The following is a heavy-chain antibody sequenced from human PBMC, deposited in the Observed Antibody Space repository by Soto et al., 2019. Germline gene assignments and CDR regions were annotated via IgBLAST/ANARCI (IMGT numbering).Heavy chain of an antibody. CDR1: GGTFSSYT. CDR3: ARAEGGIAVAGRAGNAFDI. J-gene: IGHJ3*02. D-gene: IGHD6-19*01. V-gene: IGHV1-69*02. CDR2: IIPIRGIA. Sequence: SVKVSCKASGGTFSSYTISWVRQAHGQGLEWMGRIIPIRGIANYAQKFQGRVTITADKSTSTAYMELSSLRSDDTAVYYCARAEGGIAVAGRAGNAFDIWGQGTMVTVSS.